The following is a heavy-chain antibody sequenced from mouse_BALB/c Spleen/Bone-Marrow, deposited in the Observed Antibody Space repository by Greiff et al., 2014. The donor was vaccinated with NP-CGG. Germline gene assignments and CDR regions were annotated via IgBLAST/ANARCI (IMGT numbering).Heavy chain of an antibody. D-gene: IGHD1-1*01. CDR3: AAYYYGSSQFAY. CDR2: IDPANGNT. J-gene: IGHJ3*01. Sequence: VQLQQSGAELVKPGASVQLSCTASGFNIKDTYMHWVKQGPEQGLEWIGRIDPANGNTKYDPKFQGKATITADTSSNTAYLQLSSLTSEDTAVYYCAAYYYGSSQFAYWGQGTLVTVSA. CDR1: GFNIKDTY. V-gene: IGHV14-3*02.